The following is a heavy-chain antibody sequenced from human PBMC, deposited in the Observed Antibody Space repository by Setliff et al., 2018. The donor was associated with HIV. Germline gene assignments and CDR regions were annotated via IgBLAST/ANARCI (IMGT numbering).Heavy chain of an antibody. V-gene: IGHV4-39*01. J-gene: IGHJ4*02. D-gene: IGHD3-3*01. CDR1: GGSMSSSGPGYY. CDR2: AYYRGRT. CDR3: ARSQPDTIFGVVTFDC. Sequence: PSETLSLTCTASGGSMSSSGPGYYWGWVRQTPGGGLEWIGSAYYRGRTYYNPSLKSRVTISVDTSKNQFSLRLTSMAAADTAMYYCARSQPDTIFGVVTFDCWGQGKMVTVSS.